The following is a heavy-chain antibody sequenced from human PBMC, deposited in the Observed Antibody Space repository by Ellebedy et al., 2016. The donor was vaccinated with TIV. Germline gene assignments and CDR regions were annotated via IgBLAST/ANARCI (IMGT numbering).Heavy chain of an antibody. J-gene: IGHJ3*02. CDR2: ISNTGSRT. D-gene: IGHD3-3*01. Sequence: GESLKISCAASGFTFSSFAMTWVRQAPGQGLEWVSTISNTGSRTYYADSVEGRFIISRDNSKKTLYLQMNSLRADDTAVYYCASFTIPLGAFDIWGQGTMVTVSS. CDR1: GFTFSSFA. V-gene: IGHV3-23*01. CDR3: ASFTIPLGAFDI.